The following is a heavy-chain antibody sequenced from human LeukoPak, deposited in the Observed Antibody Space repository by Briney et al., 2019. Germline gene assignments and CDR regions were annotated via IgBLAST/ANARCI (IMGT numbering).Heavy chain of an antibody. D-gene: IGHD1-1*01. V-gene: IGHV3-74*01. CDR3: ARDGKNYYGMDV. Sequence: GGSLRLSCAASGFTFSSHWMHWVRQAPGKGLVWVSRINNDGSSTSYADSVKGRFTISRDNAKNTLFVQMNSLRAEDTAVYYCARDGKNYYGMDVWGQGTLVTVSS. J-gene: IGHJ6*02. CDR1: GFTFSSHW. CDR2: INNDGSST.